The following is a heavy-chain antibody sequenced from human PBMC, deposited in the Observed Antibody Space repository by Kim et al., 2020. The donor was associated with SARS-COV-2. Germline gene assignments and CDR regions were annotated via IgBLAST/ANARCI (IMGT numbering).Heavy chain of an antibody. CDR3: ARETRISMVRGVVFDY. Sequence: SETLSLTCAVSGGSFSGYYWSWIRQPPGKGLEWIGYINYSGSTNYNPSLKSRVTISVDTSKNQFSLKLSSVTAADTAVYYCARETRISMVRGVVFDYCG. J-gene: IGHJ5*01. CDR1: GGSFSGYY. D-gene: IGHD3-10*01. CDR2: INYSGST. V-gene: IGHV4-34*01.